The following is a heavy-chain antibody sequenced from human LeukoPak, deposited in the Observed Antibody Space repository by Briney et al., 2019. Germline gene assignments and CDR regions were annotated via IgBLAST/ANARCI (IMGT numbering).Heavy chain of an antibody. CDR1: RFTLSSHW. V-gene: IGHV3-7*01. Sequence: GGSLRLSCAASRFTLSSHWMSWVRQAPGKGLEWVANIKQDGSEIHYVDSVKGRFSISRDNAKNSLYLQMNSLRAEDTAVYYCARDTSVTPFDIWGQGTMVTVSS. J-gene: IGHJ3*02. CDR2: IKQDGSEI. CDR3: ARDTSVTPFDI. D-gene: IGHD4-17*01.